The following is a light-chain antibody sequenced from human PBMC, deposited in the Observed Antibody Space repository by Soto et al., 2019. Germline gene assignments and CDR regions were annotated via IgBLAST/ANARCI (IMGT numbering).Light chain of an antibody. Sequence: EIVLTQSPGTLSLSPGERATLSCRASQTITSNYLAWYQQKPGQAPRLLLYDASNRATGIPDRFTGSGSGTGCSVTRSGGGPEGCAVDYCREGGSAVWTFGEGTKVEIK. J-gene: IGKJ1*01. CDR3: REGGSAVWT. CDR1: QTITSNY. V-gene: IGKV3-20*01. CDR2: DAS.